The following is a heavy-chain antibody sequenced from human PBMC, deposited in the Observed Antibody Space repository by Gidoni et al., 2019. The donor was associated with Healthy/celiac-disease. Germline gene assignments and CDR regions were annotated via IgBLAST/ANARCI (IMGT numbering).Heavy chain of an antibody. V-gene: IGHV3-23*01. D-gene: IGHD4-17*01. J-gene: IGHJ3*02. CDR3: ANPLTTVTTSGRAFDI. CDR2: ISGSGGST. Sequence: EVQLLVSGGGLVQPGGSLRLSCAASGSTFSSYAMSWVRQAPGKGLELVSAISGSGGSTYYADSVKCRFTISIDNSKNTLYLQMNSLRAEDTAVYYCANPLTTVTTSGRAFDIWGQGTMVTVSS. CDR1: GSTFSSYA.